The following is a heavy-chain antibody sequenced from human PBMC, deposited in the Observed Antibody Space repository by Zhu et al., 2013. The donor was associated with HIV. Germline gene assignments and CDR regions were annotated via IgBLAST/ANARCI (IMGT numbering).Heavy chain of an antibody. D-gene: IGHD5-12*01. J-gene: IGHJ4*02. CDR2: VIPIFGIA. CDR1: GGTFTNYA. CDR3: ARERRADEVAFEY. Sequence: QVQLVQSGAEVKKPGSSVKVSCKASGGTFTNYAFSWVRQAPGQGLEWMGGVIPIFGIANYAQKFQDRVTITADDSTSTAYVELSSLRSEDTALYYCARERRADEVAFEYWGQGTLVTVSS. V-gene: IGHV1-69*01.